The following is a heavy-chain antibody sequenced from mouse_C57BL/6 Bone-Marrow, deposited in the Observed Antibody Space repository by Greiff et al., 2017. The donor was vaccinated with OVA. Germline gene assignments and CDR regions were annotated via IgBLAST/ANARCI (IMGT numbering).Heavy chain of an antibody. CDR3: AKGRKGWFAY. V-gene: IGHV1-82*01. CDR1: GYAFSSSW. CDR2: IYPGDGDT. Sequence: QVQLKQSGPELVKPGASVKISCKASGYAFSSSWMNWVKQRPGKGLEWIGRIYPGDGDTNYNGKFKGKATLTADKSSSTAYMQLSSLTSEDSAVYFCAKGRKGWFAYWGQGTLVTVSA. J-gene: IGHJ3*01.